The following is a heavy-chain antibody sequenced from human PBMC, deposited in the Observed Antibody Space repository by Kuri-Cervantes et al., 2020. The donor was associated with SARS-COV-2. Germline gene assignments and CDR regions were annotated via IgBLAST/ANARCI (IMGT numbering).Heavy chain of an antibody. Sequence: GGSLRLPCAASGFTFSGYWMSWVRQAPGKGLEWVANIKQDGSEKYYVDSVKGRFTISRDNAKNSLYLQMNSLRAEDTAVYYCARVAGEGPIYYYYMDVWGKGTTVTVSS. J-gene: IGHJ6*03. V-gene: IGHV3-7*04. CDR2: IKQDGSEK. CDR1: GFTFSGYW. CDR3: ARVAGEGPIYYYYMDV. D-gene: IGHD2-21*01.